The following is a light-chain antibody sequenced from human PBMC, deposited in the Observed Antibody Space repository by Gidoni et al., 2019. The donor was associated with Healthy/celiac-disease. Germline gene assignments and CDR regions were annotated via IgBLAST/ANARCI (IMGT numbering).Light chain of an antibody. CDR1: QSISSY. J-gene: IGKJ2*01. CDR2: AAS. CDR3: QQSYRTPHT. V-gene: IGKV1-39*01. Sequence: DSQMTQSPSSLSASVGDRGTITCRASQSISSYLNLYQQQPGKAPKLLIYAASSLQSGVPSRFSGSGSGTDFTLTISSLQPEDFATYYCQQSYRTPHTFXQXTKLEIK.